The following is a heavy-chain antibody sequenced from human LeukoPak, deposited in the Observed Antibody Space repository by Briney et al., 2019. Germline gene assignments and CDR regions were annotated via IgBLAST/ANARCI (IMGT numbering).Heavy chain of an antibody. D-gene: IGHD5-18*01. CDR2: ISGSGGST. CDR1: GFTFSSYA. CDR3: AKLSGYSYGYGRWFDP. Sequence: PGGSLRLSCAASGFTFSSYAMSWVRQAPGKGLEWVSAISGSGGSTYYADSVKGRFTISRDNSKNTLYLQMNSLRAEDTAVYYCAKLSGYSYGYGRWFDPWGQGTLVTVSS. J-gene: IGHJ5*02. V-gene: IGHV3-23*01.